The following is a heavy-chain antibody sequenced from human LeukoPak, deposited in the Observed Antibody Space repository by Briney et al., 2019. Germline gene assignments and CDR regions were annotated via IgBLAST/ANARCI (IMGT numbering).Heavy chain of an antibody. J-gene: IGHJ5*02. Sequence: SETLSLTCTVSGGSISSYYWSWIRQPPGKGLEWIGYIYYSGSTNYNPSLKGRVTISVDTSKNQFSLKLSSVTAADTAVYYCARANYYDSSGYYPATWFDPWGQGTLVTVSS. V-gene: IGHV4-59*01. D-gene: IGHD3-22*01. CDR1: GGSISSYY. CDR2: IYYSGST. CDR3: ARANYYDSSGYYPATWFDP.